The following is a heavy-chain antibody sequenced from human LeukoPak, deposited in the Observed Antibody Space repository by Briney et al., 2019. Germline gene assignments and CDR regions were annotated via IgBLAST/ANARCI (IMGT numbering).Heavy chain of an antibody. CDR3: AKDYSVGGSGSYSWFDP. V-gene: IGHV3-23*01. CDR1: GFTFSSYA. D-gene: IGHD3-10*01. CDR2: ISGSGDST. Sequence: GSLRLSCAASGFTFSSYAMTWVRQAPGKGLEWVSVISGSGDSTYYAVSMKGRFTISRDNSKNTLYLEMNSLRAEDTAVYYCAKDYSVGGSGSYSWFDPWGQGTLVTVSS. J-gene: IGHJ5*02.